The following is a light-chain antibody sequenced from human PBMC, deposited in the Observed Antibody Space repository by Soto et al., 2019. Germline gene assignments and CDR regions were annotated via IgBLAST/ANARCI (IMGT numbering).Light chain of an antibody. V-gene: IGKV2-28*01. CDR3: MQALQTPRT. CDR2: LGS. CDR1: QSLLHSNGHNY. J-gene: IGKJ1*01. Sequence: DIVMTQSPFSLSVTPGEPASISCRSSQSLLHSNGHNYLDWYQQKPGQSPQLLIYLGSNRASGVPDRFSGSGSGTDFTLKISRMEAEDVGVYYCMQALQTPRTFGQGTKV.